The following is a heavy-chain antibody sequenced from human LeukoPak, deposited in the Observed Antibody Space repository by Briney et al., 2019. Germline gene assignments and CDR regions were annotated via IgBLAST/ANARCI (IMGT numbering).Heavy chain of an antibody. Sequence: GGSLRLSCAASGFTFDDYGMSWVRQAPGKGLEWVSGINWNSGSIGYADSVKGRFTISRDNAKNSLYLQMNSLRAEDMALYYCAKDMSGAFDIWGQGTMVTVSS. CDR2: INWNSGSI. CDR1: GFTFDDYG. CDR3: AKDMSGAFDI. J-gene: IGHJ3*02. V-gene: IGHV3-9*03.